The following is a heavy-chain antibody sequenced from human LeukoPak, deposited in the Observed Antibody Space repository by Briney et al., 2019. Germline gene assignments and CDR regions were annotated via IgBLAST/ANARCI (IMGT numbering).Heavy chain of an antibody. J-gene: IGHJ6*02. Sequence: GGSLRLSCAASGFTSSSYEMNWVRQAPGKGLEWVSYISGSGSTIYYADSVKGRFTISRDNAKNSLYLQMNSLRAEDTAVYYCARVQLLAPYYYYGMDVWGQGTTVTVSS. CDR1: GFTSSSYE. CDR3: ARVQLLAPYYYYGMDV. CDR2: ISGSGSTI. D-gene: IGHD2-2*01. V-gene: IGHV3-48*03.